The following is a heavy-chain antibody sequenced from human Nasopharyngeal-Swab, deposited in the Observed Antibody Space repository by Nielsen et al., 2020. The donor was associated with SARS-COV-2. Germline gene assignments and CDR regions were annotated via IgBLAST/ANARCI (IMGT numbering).Heavy chain of an antibody. CDR2: IIPIFGTA. V-gene: IGHV1-69*06. Sequence: SVKVSCKASGGTFSSYAISWVRQAPGQGLEWMGGIIPIFGTANYAQKFQGRVTITADKSTSTAYMELSSLRSEDTAVYHCAREESIRGYSGYDPYYMDVWGKGTTVTVSS. CDR1: GGTFSSYA. CDR3: AREESIRGYSGYDPYYMDV. D-gene: IGHD5-12*01. J-gene: IGHJ6*03.